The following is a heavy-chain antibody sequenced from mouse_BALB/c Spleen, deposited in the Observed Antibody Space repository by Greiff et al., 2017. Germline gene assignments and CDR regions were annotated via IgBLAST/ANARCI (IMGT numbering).Heavy chain of an antibody. D-gene: IGHD2-4*01. CDR3: ARGGMITTGFDY. CDR2: IDPANGNT. J-gene: IGHJ2*01. V-gene: IGHV14-3*02. CDR1: GFNIKDTY. Sequence: VQLQQSGAELVKPGASVKFSCTASGFNIKDTYMHLVKQRPEQGLEWIGRIDPANGNTKYDPKFQGKATITADTSSNTAYLQLSSLTSEDTAVYYCARGGMITTGFDYWGQGTTLTVSS.